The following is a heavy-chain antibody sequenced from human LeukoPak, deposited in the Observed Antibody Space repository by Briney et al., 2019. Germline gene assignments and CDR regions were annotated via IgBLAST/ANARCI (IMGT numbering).Heavy chain of an antibody. Sequence: GESLRISCKGSGYSFTSNWIAWVRQMPGKGLEWMGIIYPGDSERRYSPPFQGQVTFSVDKSTNTAFLQWSSLKASDTAMYFCARHVDIGGQLDYWGQGTLVTVSS. CDR3: ARHVDIGGQLDY. CDR2: IYPGDSER. CDR1: GYSFTSNW. J-gene: IGHJ4*02. D-gene: IGHD2-2*03. V-gene: IGHV5-51*01.